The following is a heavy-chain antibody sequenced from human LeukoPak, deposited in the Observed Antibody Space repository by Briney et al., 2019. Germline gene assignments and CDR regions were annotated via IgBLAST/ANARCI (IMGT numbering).Heavy chain of an antibody. D-gene: IGHD5-18*01. Sequence: GASVKVSCKASGGTFSSYAISWVRQAPGQGREWMGGIIPIFGTANYAQKFQGRVTITTDESTSTAYMELSSLRSEDTAVYYCAAPKRGYSYGYDYWGQGTLVTVSS. CDR1: GGTFSSYA. J-gene: IGHJ4*02. V-gene: IGHV1-69*05. CDR2: IIPIFGTA. CDR3: AAPKRGYSYGYDY.